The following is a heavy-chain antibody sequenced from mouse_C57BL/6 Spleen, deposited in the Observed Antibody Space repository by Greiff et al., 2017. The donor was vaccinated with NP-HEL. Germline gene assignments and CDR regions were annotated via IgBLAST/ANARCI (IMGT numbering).Heavy chain of an antibody. V-gene: IGHV3-1*02. Sequence: DVHLVEAGPGLVEPSQSLSLTCAFTGYSVTSGYGLYWIRQFPGNKLEWMGYISYSGSTNYNPSLKSRISITRDTSKNQFFLQLNSVTTEDTATYYCARTARIKYWGQGTTLTVSS. D-gene: IGHD1-2*01. CDR3: ARTARIKY. J-gene: IGHJ2*01. CDR2: ISYSGST. CDR1: GYSVTSGYG.